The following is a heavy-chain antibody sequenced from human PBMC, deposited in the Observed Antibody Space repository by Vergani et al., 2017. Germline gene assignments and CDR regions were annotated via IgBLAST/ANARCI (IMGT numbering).Heavy chain of an antibody. Sequence: EVQLLESGGGLVQPGGSLRLSCAASGFTFSSYSMNWVRQAPGKGLEWVSSISSSSSYIYYADSGKGRFTISRDNAKNTLYLQMNSLRAEDTAVYYCAKEHRYGDYAFDIWGQGTMVTVSS. V-gene: IGHV3-21*04. J-gene: IGHJ3*02. CDR1: GFTFSSYS. CDR3: AKEHRYGDYAFDI. D-gene: IGHD4-17*01. CDR2: ISSSSSYI.